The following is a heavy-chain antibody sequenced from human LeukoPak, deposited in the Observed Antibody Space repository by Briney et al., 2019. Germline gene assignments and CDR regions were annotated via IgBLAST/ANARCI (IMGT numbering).Heavy chain of an antibody. CDR3: ARLSSGRPHEYHQH. CDR2: IHYSGRA. Sequence: PSETLSLTCTVSGGSISSFYWSWVRQPPGKGLEWVAYIHYSGRANYNPSLKSRATISLDTSKNQFSLKLTSVSAADTAVYYCARLSSGRPHEYHQHWGQGTLITVSS. D-gene: IGHD3-22*01. J-gene: IGHJ1*01. CDR1: GGSISSFY. V-gene: IGHV4-59*01.